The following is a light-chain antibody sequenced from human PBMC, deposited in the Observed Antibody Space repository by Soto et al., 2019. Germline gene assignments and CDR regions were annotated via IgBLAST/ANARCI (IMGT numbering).Light chain of an antibody. J-gene: IGKJ4*01. V-gene: IGKV1-39*01. CDR3: HQSYSSPLLA. CDR1: QIIDSY. CDR2: GVS. Sequence: DIHMTQSPSSLYASIGDRVTITSRASQIIDSYLNWYQQKGGKAPKLLIYGVSKLQSGVPPRFSGSGSGTEFALTITGLQPEDFATYYCHQSYSSPLLALGGGTKVEIK.